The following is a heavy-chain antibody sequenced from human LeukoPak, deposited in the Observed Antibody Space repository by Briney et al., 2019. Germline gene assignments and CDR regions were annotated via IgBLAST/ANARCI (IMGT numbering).Heavy chain of an antibody. CDR1: GFAFSNFA. V-gene: IGHV3-23*01. CDR3: ARDVWTGVAVSDY. Sequence: GGSLRLSCAASGFAFSNFAMSWVRQAPGKGLEWVSAMSGSGYYTYYVESVKGRFTISRDNAKTSVYLQLNSLRADDTAVYYCARDVWTGVAVSDYWGQGTLVTVSS. J-gene: IGHJ4*02. D-gene: IGHD6-19*01. CDR2: MSGSGYYT.